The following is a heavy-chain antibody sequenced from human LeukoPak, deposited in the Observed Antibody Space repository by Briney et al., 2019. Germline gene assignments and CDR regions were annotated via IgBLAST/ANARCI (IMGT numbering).Heavy chain of an antibody. D-gene: IGHD3-22*01. Sequence: PGGSLSLSCAASGFTFSSYSMNWVRQAPGKGLEWVSSISSSSSYIYYADSVKGRFTISRDNAKNSLYLQMNSLRAEDTAVYYCARDPMIGPVYDYWGQGTLVTVSS. V-gene: IGHV3-21*01. CDR2: ISSSSSYI. CDR3: ARDPMIGPVYDY. CDR1: GFTFSSYS. J-gene: IGHJ4*02.